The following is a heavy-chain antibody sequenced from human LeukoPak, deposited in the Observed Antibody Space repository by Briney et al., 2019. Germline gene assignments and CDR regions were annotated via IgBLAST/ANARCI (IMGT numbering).Heavy chain of an antibody. CDR3: ARRNGYNSRFDP. D-gene: IGHD5-24*01. J-gene: IGHJ5*02. CDR1: GGSISSSSYY. Sequence: SETLSLTCTVSGGSISSSSYYWDWIRQPPGQELEWIVNIYYSGTTYYNPSLKSRVTISVDTSKNQFSLKVSSVTAADTAVYYCARRNGYNSRFDPWGQGTLVTVFS. V-gene: IGHV4-39*01. CDR2: IYYSGTT.